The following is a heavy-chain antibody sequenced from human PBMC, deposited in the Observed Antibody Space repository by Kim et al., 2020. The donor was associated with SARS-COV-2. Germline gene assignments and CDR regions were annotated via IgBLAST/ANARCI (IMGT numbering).Heavy chain of an antibody. CDR2: T. CDR3: ARLRARSFDY. Sequence: TRHSPPIHGQVTISADKSISTAYLQWSSLKASDTALYYCARLRARSFDYWGQGTLVTVSS. D-gene: IGHD6-6*01. J-gene: IGHJ4*02. V-gene: IGHV5-51*01.